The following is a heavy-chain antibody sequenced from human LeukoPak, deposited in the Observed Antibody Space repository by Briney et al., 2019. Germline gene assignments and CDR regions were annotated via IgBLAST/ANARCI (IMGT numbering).Heavy chain of an antibody. V-gene: IGHV1-2*02. CDR3: ASIFTVTTDYYYGMDV. D-gene: IGHD4-17*01. CDR2: INPNSGGT. CDR1: GYTFTGYY. J-gene: IGHJ6*02. Sequence: ASVKVSCKASGYTFTGYYMHWVRQAPGQGLEWMGWINPNSGGTNYAQKFQGRVTMTRDTSISTAYMGLSRLRSDDTAVYYCASIFTVTTDYYYGMDVWGQGTTVTVSS.